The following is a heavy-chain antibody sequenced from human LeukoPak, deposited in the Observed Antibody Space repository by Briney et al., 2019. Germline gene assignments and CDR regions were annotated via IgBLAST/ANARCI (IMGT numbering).Heavy chain of an antibody. V-gene: IGHV3-66*01. J-gene: IGHJ4*02. CDR1: GFTVSNNY. D-gene: IGHD6-6*01. CDR2: ISSGGNT. CDR3: ARDPAYSSSY. Sequence: GGSLRLSCAASGFTVSNNYMSWVRQAPGKGLEWVSLISSGGNTYYADSVKGRFTISRDNSKNTLYLQINSLRAEDTAVYYCARDPAYSSSYWGQGTLVTASS.